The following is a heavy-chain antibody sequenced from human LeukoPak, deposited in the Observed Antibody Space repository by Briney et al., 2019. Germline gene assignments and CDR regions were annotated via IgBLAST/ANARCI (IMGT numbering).Heavy chain of an antibody. J-gene: IGHJ4*02. CDR3: ARLGDYGAYYFDY. Sequence: GGSLRLSCAASGFTFGTFWMSWVRQAPGKGLEWVSSISSSSSYIYYADSVKGRFTISRDNAKNSLYLQMNSLRAEDTAVYYCARLGDYGAYYFDYWGQGTLVTVSS. D-gene: IGHD4-17*01. CDR2: ISSSSSYI. CDR1: GFTFGTFW. V-gene: IGHV3-21*01.